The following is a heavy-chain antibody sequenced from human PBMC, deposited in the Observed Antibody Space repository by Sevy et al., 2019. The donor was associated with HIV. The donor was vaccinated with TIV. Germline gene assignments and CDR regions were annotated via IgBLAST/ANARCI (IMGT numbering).Heavy chain of an antibody. CDR2: ISSNGGST. CDR1: GFTFSSYV. CDR3: VKGRNRYSSGWYKDY. J-gene: IGHJ4*02. Sequence: GGSLRLSCSASGFTFSSYVMHWVRQAPGKGLEYVSAISSNGGSTYYADSVKGRFTISRDNSKNTLYLQMSSLRAEDTAVYYCVKGRNRYSSGWYKDYWGQGTLVTVSS. V-gene: IGHV3-64D*06. D-gene: IGHD6-19*01.